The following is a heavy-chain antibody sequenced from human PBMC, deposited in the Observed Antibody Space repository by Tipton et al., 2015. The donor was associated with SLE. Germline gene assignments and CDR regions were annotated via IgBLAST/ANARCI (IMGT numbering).Heavy chain of an antibody. CDR1: GFTFSSYE. V-gene: IGHV3-48*03. Sequence: SLRLSCAASGFTFSSYEMNWVRQAPGKGLEWVSYISSSGSTIYYADSVKGRFTISRDNSKNTLYLQMNSLRAEDTAVYYCAKPPLGGGRAFDIWGQGTMVTVSS. CDR2: ISSSGSTI. D-gene: IGHD2-15*01. J-gene: IGHJ3*02. CDR3: AKPPLGGGRAFDI.